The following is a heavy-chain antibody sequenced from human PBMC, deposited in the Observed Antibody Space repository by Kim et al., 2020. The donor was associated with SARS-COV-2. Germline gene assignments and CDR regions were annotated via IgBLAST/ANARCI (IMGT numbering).Heavy chain of an antibody. CDR1: GGSISSSSYY. D-gene: IGHD2-15*01. J-gene: IGHJ4*02. V-gene: IGHV4-39*02. CDR3: AREETSLSAADY. CDR2: IYYSGST. Sequence: SETLSLTCTVSGGSISSSSYYWGWIRQPPGKGLEWIGSIYYSGSTYYNPSLKSRVTISVDTSKNQFSLKLSSVTAADTAVYYCAREETSLSAADYWGQGTLVTVSS.